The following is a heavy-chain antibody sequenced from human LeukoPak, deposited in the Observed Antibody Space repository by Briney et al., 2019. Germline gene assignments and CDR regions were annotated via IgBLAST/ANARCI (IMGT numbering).Heavy chain of an antibody. CDR1: GGTFSSYA. J-gene: IGHJ4*02. CDR3: ARGSVDTAMVFDY. Sequence: SVKVSCKASGGTFSSYAISWVRQAPGQGLEWLGRIIPILGIANYAQKFQGRVTITADKSTSTAYMELSSLRSEDTAVYYCARGSVDTAMVFDYWGQGTLVTVSS. CDR2: IIPILGIA. V-gene: IGHV1-69*04. D-gene: IGHD5-18*01.